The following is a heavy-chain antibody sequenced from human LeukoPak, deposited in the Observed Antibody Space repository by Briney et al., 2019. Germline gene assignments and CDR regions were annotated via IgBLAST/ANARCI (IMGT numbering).Heavy chain of an antibody. CDR3: ARDRIYCSGGSCYHGAFDI. D-gene: IGHD2-15*01. V-gene: IGHV1-8*01. J-gene: IGHJ3*02. CDR2: MNPNSGNT. CDR1: GYTFTSYD. Sequence: ASVKVSCKASGYTFTSYDINWVRQATGQGLEWMGWMNPNSGNTGYAQKFQGRVTMTRDMSTSTVYMELSSLRSEDTAVYYCARDRIYCSGGSCYHGAFDIWGQGTMVTVSS.